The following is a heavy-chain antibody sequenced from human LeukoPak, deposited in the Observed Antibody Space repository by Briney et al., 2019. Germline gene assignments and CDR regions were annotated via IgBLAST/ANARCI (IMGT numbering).Heavy chain of an antibody. CDR1: GYTFTGYY. Sequence: ASVKVSCKASGYTFTGYYMHWVRQAPGQGLEWMGWINPNSGGTNYAQKFQGRVTMTRDTSISTAYMELSRLRSDDTAVYYCARAKLNWNDEGGSDYWGQGTLVTVSS. J-gene: IGHJ4*02. V-gene: IGHV1-2*02. CDR3: ARAKLNWNDEGGSDY. D-gene: IGHD1-1*01. CDR2: INPNSGGT.